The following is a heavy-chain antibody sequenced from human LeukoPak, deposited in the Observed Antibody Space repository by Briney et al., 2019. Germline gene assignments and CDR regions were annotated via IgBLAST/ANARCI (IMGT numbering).Heavy chain of an antibody. V-gene: IGHV4-30-4*08. J-gene: IGHJ4*02. CDR3: ARSRVLRYFDWLFPFDY. CDR1: GGSISSGDYY. Sequence: SQTLSLTCTVSGGSISSGDYYWSWIRQPPGKGLEWIGYISYSGSTYYNPSLKSRVTISVDTSKNQFSLKLSSVTAADTAVYYCARSRVLRYFDWLFPFDYWGQGTLVTVSS. D-gene: IGHD3-9*01. CDR2: ISYSGST.